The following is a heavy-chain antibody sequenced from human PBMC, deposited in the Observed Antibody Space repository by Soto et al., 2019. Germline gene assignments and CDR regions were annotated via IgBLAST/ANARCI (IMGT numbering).Heavy chain of an antibody. Sequence: GGSLRLSCAASGFTFSRHAIHWVRLTPGRGLEWVLAISRDGSYIYYTDSVKGRFTVSRDNSKNTVFVQMNRLIPDDTALYFCARTRNGGVADSFDSWGQGTRVTVSS. V-gene: IGHV3-30*04. CDR1: GFTFSRHA. CDR3: ARTRNGGVADSFDS. CDR2: ISRDGSYI. D-gene: IGHD3-3*01. J-gene: IGHJ5*01.